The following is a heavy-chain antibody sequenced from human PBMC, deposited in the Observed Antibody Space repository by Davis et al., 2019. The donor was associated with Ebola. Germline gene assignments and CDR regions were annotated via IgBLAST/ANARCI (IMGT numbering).Heavy chain of an antibody. CDR3: ARGAEWLLNHYYYYYGMDV. CDR1: GFTFSSYG. CDR2: ISYDGSNK. D-gene: IGHD3-3*01. J-gene: IGHJ6*02. V-gene: IGHV3-30*03. Sequence: PGGSLRLSCAASGFTFSSYGMHWVRQAPGKGLEWVAVISYDGSNKYYADSVKGRFTISRDNAKNTLYLQMNSLRAEDTAVYYCARGAEWLLNHYYYYYGMDVWGQGTTVTVSS.